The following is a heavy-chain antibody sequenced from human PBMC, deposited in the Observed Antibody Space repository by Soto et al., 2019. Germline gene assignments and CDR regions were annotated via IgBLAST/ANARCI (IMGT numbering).Heavy chain of an antibody. J-gene: IGHJ3*02. CDR1: GYTFSQYE. CDR3: AREEAGLYDAFDI. CDR2: IDPKSGAA. V-gene: IGHV1-2*04. Sequence: ASVKVSCKASGYTFSQYEMHWVRQVPGQGLEWMGWIDPKSGAATYAQKFQGWVTMTRDRSISTVYLELTSLKFDDTALYYCAREEAGLYDAFDIWGQGTMVTVSS. D-gene: IGHD6-19*01.